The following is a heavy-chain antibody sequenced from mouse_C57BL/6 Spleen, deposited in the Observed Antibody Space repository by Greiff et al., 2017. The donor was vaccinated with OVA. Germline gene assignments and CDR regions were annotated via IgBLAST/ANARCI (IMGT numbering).Heavy chain of an antibody. J-gene: IGHJ4*01. CDR2: ISGGGGNT. CDR3: ARHGGYGYYAMDY. CDR1: GFTFSSYT. Sequence: EVKLMESGGGLVKPGGSLKLSCAASGFTFSSYTMSWVRQTPEKRLEWVATISGGGGNTYYPDSVKGRFTISRDNAKNTLYLQMSRLRSEDTALYYCARHGGYGYYAMDYWGQGTSVTVSS. V-gene: IGHV5-9*01. D-gene: IGHD3-1*01.